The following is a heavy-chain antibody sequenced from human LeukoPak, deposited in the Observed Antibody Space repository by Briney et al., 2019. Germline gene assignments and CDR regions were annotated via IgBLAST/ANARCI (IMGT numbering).Heavy chain of an antibody. D-gene: IGHD3-10*01. V-gene: IGHV3-20*04. Sequence: LPGRSLRLSCAASGFTFDDYGMSWVRQAPGKGLEWVSGINWNGGSTGYADSVKGRFTISRDNAKNSLYLQMNSLRAEDTALYYCARVEFGELLGPGDYWGQGTLVTVSS. CDR2: INWNGGST. CDR1: GFTFDDYG. J-gene: IGHJ4*02. CDR3: ARVEFGELLGPGDY.